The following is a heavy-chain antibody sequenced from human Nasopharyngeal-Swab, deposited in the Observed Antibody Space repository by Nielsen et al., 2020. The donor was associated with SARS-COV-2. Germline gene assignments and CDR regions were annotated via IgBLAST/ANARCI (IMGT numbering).Heavy chain of an antibody. CDR3: TTETPTVTSPTAY. V-gene: IGHV3-15*01. D-gene: IGHD4-17*01. CDR2: IRNEGHGGTA. J-gene: IGHJ4*02. CDR1: GFTFTNAW. Sequence: GESLKISCAASGFTFTNAWMAWVRQAPGKGLQWVGRIRNEGHGGTADYAAPVKGRFIISRDDSPNMLYLQMSSLRTDDTAVYYCTTETPTVTSPTAYWGQGTLVTVSS.